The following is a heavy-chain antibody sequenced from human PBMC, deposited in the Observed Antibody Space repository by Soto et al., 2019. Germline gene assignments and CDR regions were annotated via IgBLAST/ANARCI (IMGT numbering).Heavy chain of an antibody. V-gene: IGHV4-39*01. CDR2: IYYSGST. D-gene: IGHD3-22*01. Sequence: ETLSLTCTVSGGSISSSSYYWGWIRQPPGKGLEWIGSIYYSGSTYYNPSLKSRVTISVDTSKNQFSLKLSSVTAADTAVYYCARHELDSSGYYYNYYYGMDVWGQGTTVS. CDR1: GGSISSSSYY. J-gene: IGHJ6*02. CDR3: ARHELDSSGYYYNYYYGMDV.